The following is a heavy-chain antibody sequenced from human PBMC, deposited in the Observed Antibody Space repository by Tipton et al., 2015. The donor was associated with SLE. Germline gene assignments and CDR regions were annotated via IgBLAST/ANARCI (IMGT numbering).Heavy chain of an antibody. CDR2: ISWNSGSI. D-gene: IGHD4-23*01. CDR1: GFTFDDYA. V-gene: IGHV3-9*01. Sequence: SLRLSCAASGFTFDDYAMHWVRQAPGKGLEWVSGISWNSGSIGYADSVKGRFTISRDNAKNSLYLQMNSLRAEDTALYYCASDYGGSYYYYYMDVWGKGTTVTVSS. J-gene: IGHJ6*03. CDR3: ASDYGGSYYYYYMDV.